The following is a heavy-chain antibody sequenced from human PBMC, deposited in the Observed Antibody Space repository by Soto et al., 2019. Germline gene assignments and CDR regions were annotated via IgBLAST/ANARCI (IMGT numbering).Heavy chain of an antibody. V-gene: IGHV3-33*01. CDR1: GFTFSSYG. D-gene: IGHD2-15*01. Sequence: GGSLRLSCAASGFTFSSYGMHWVRQAPGKGLEWVAVIWYDGSNKYYADSVKGRFTISRDNSKNTLYLQMNSLRAEDTAVYYCAREIVVVVAARRSSYGMDVWGQGTTVTVSS. CDR2: IWYDGSNK. J-gene: IGHJ6*02. CDR3: AREIVVVVAARRSSYGMDV.